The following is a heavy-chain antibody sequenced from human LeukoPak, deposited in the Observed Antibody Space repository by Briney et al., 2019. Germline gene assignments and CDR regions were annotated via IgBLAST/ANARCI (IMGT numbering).Heavy chain of an antibody. CDR1: AGSFISSSHH. D-gene: IGHD5-12*01. V-gene: IGHV4-39*01. Sequence: PSEALSLTCTVSAGSFISSSHHWGWIRQSPGKGLEWIGTVYYGRTTYYNPSLDGRVTISLDTSANHFSLQLNSVTAADTAVYYCVRHDGRGGATMGAFDSWGQGSLVTVSS. CDR3: VRHDGRGGATMGAFDS. CDR2: VYYGRTT. J-gene: IGHJ5*01.